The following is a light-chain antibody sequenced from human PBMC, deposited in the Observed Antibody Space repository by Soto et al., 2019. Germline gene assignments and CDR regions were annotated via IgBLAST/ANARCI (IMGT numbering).Light chain of an antibody. CDR2: SAS. Sequence: EIALTQSPGTLSLSPGERATLSCRPSQNVGSAYLAWYQQKPGQAPRLLINSASNRAAGIPDRFSGSGSGTDFTLTINRLEPEDSAVYYCHQYGSSPYTFGQGTKVDIK. CDR3: HQYGSSPYT. V-gene: IGKV3-20*01. CDR1: QNVGSAY. J-gene: IGKJ2*01.